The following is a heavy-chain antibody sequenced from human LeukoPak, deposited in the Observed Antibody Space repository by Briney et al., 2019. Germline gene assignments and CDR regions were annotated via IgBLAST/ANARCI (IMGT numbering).Heavy chain of an antibody. J-gene: IGHJ4*02. V-gene: IGHV3-23*01. CDR3: AKGAYDYIEMGYFDY. D-gene: IGHD5-12*01. CDR2: IIASSGST. Sequence: GGSLRLSCAASEFSISNSAMSWVRQAPGKGLEWVSLIIASSGSTFNADSVKGRFTISRDISRNTLYLQMNSLRAEDTAVYYCAKGAYDYIEMGYFDYWGQGTLVTVSS. CDR1: EFSISNSA.